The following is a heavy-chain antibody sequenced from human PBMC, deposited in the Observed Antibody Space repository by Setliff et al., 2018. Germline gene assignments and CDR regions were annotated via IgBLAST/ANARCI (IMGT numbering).Heavy chain of an antibody. Sequence: PGGSLRLSCAASGFTLRNSGMHWVRQAPGRGLEWVTFISYDGFKTYYAESVKGRFTISRDISTNTLFLEIDSLRSEDTGLYYCAREGSIGWSQYFHHWGQGTPVTAPQ. CDR1: GFTLRNSG. D-gene: IGHD6-19*01. V-gene: IGHV3-30*03. CDR3: AREGSIGWSQYFHH. CDR2: ISYDGFKT. J-gene: IGHJ1*01.